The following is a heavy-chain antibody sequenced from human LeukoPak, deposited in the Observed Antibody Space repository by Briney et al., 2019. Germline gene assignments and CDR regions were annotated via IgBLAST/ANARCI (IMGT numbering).Heavy chain of an antibody. D-gene: IGHD6-19*01. CDR2: IYSRGNT. CDR3: ARSVKTVAGTVWFDP. J-gene: IGHJ5*02. Sequence: SETLSLTCSVSGVSISSGSNYWGWIRQPPGKTLEWIGSIYSRGNTYYNPSLKSRVTILIDTAKNQFSLKLSSVTAADTAVYYCARSVKTVAGTVWFDPWGQGTLVTVSS. CDR1: GVSISSGSNY. V-gene: IGHV4-39*07.